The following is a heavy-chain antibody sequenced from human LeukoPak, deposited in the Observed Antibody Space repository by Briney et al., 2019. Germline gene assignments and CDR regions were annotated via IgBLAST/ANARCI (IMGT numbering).Heavy chain of an antibody. Sequence: SETLSLTCTVSGGSISSYYWSWIRQPPGKGLEWIGYIYYSGTAYYNPSLKSRVTISVDTSKNQFSLKLNSVTAADTAVYYCARDPEGEAWFDPWGQGTLVTVSS. CDR3: ARDPEGEAWFDP. J-gene: IGHJ5*02. V-gene: IGHV4-59*01. CDR2: IYYSGTA. CDR1: GGSISSYY. D-gene: IGHD1-14*01.